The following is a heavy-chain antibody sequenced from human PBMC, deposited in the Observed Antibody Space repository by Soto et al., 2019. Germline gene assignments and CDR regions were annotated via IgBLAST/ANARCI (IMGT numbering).Heavy chain of an antibody. CDR1: GFTFSSYS. Sequence: EVQLVESGGGLVQPGGSLRLSCVASGFTFSSYSMVWVRQAPGKGLEWVSYIFATSTNIYYADSVKGRFTVSRDNTQNSLCAQINGVRAEATDIYYYARDKAWDFDYWGQGTLVTVSS. J-gene: IGHJ4*02. CDR2: IFATSTNI. V-gene: IGHV3-48*04. CDR3: ARDKAWDFDY. D-gene: IGHD7-27*01.